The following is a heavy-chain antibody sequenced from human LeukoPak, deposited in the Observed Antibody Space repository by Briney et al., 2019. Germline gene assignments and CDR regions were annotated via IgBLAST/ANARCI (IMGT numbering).Heavy chain of an antibody. J-gene: IGHJ4*02. CDR2: ISSSSSTI. V-gene: IGHV3-48*01. D-gene: IGHD5-12*01. CDR3: ASSGGGYGYFDY. CDR1: GFTVSSNY. Sequence: GGSLRLSCAASGFTVSSNYMSWVRQAPGKGLEWVSYISSSSSTIYYADSVKGRFTISRDNAKNSLYLRMNTLRAEDTALYYCASSGGGYGYFDYWGQGTLVTVSS.